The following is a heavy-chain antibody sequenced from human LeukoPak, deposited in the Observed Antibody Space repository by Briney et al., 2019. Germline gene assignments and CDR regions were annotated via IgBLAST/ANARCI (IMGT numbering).Heavy chain of an antibody. CDR1: GGSFSGYY. CDR2: INHSGST. Sequence: PSETLSLTCAVYGGSFSGYYWSWIRQPPGKGLEWIGEINHSGSTNYNPSLKSRVTISVDTSKNQFSLKLSSVTAADTAVYYCGRARGMKNPFDYWGQGTLVTVSS. J-gene: IGHJ4*02. V-gene: IGHV4-34*01. CDR3: GRARGMKNPFDY. D-gene: IGHD3-16*01.